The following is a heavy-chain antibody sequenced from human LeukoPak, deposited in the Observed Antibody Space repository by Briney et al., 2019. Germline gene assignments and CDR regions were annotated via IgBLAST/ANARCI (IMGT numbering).Heavy chain of an antibody. D-gene: IGHD1-14*01. CDR1: GGSFSGYY. CDR2: INHSGST. V-gene: IGHV4-34*01. Sequence: PSETLSLTCAVYGGSFSGYYWSWIRQPPGKGLEWIGEINHSGSTNYNPSLKSRVTISVDTSKNQFSLKLSSVTAADTAVYYCARRGNRPDYWGQGTLVTVSS. J-gene: IGHJ4*02. CDR3: ARRGNRPDY.